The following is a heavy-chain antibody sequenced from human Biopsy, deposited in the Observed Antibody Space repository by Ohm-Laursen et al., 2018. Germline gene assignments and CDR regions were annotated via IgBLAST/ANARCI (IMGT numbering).Heavy chain of an antibody. CDR3: ARTPGKAVAGRFLDL. CDR1: GGSTNDYF. V-gene: IGHV4-4*07. J-gene: IGHJ2*01. D-gene: IGHD6-19*01. Sequence: SDTLSLTCSVSGGSTNDYFWSWIRQPAGETPEWIGRIYSSGGSSYNPSPKSRISMSMDTSNNQFSLTLTPVTAADTAVYYCARTPGKAVAGRFLDLWGRGTLVTVSS. CDR2: IYSSGGS.